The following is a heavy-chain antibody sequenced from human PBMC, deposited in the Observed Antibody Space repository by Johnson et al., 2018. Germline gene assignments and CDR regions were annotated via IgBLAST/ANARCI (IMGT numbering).Heavy chain of an antibody. V-gene: IGHV3-23*04. CDR3: AKDIVEVADAPGGMDV. D-gene: IGHD6-19*01. J-gene: IGHJ6*02. CDR2: ISGSGGNT. CDR1: GFPFSSYA. Sequence: VQLVQSGGGLIQPGGSRRLSCAASGFPFSSYAMSWVRQAPGKGLEWVSLISGSGGNTYYADSVKGRFTISRDNSKNTLYLQMNSLRAEDTALYYCAKDIVEVADAPGGMDVWGQGTTVTVSS.